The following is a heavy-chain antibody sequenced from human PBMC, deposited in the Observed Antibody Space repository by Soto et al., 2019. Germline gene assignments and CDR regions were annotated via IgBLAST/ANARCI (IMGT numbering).Heavy chain of an antibody. CDR2: IYYSGST. V-gene: IGHV4-39*01. CDR3: ARHTPAISISDH. Sequence: SETLSLTCTVSGGSISSSSYYWGWIRLPPGKGLEWIGSIYYSGSTYYNPSLKSRVTISVDTSKNQFSLKLSSVTAADTAVYYCARHTPAISISDHWGQGTLVTVSS. D-gene: IGHD2-15*01. J-gene: IGHJ4*02. CDR1: GGSISSSSYY.